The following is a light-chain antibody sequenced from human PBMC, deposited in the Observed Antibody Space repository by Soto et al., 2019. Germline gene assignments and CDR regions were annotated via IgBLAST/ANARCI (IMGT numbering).Light chain of an antibody. J-gene: IGLJ1*01. CDR3: SSLTGSTPLYV. Sequence: LTQPASLSGSPGQSITISCTGTSGDVGGYNYVSWYQQHPGKAPKLMIYEVRNRPSGVSNRFSGSKSGDTASLTISGLQAEDEADYYCSSLTGSTPLYVFGTGTKVTVL. CDR2: EVR. CDR1: SGDVGGYNY. V-gene: IGLV2-14*01.